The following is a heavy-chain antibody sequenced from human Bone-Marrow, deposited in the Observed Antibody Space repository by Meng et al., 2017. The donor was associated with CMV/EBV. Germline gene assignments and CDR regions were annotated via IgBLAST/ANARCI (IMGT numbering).Heavy chain of an antibody. CDR3: AKDGDIAAPGTPVFLDS. J-gene: IGHJ4*02. CDR1: GFTFDDYA. Sequence: GESLKISCAASGFTFDDYAMHWVRQAPGKGLEWVSVISWDGGSTYYADSVKGRFTISRDNSKNSLYLQMNSLRTEDAALYYCAKDGDIAAPGTPVFLDSWGQGTLVTVSS. D-gene: IGHD6-13*01. V-gene: IGHV3-43*01. CDR2: ISWDGGST.